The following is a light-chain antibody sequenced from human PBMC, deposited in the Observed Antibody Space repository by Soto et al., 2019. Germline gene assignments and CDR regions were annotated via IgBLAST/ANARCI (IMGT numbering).Light chain of an antibody. Sequence: DIQLTQSPPTLSASVGDRVTITCRASQSIRYYLAWYQQMPGKAPKLLIYGASSLQSGVPSRFSGSGSGTEFTLAISSLQHDDFATYFCQHHNSYSQTFGQGTNVEIK. J-gene: IGKJ1*01. V-gene: IGKV1-5*01. CDR1: QSIRYY. CDR2: GAS. CDR3: QHHNSYSQT.